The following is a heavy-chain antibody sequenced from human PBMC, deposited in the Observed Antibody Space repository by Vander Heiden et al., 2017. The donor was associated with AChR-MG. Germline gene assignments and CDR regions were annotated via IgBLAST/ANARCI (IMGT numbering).Heavy chain of an antibody. V-gene: IGHV4-34*01. CDR1: GGSFSGYY. J-gene: IGHJ4*02. Sequence: QVQLQQWGAGLLKPSETLSLTCAVYGGSFSGYYWSWIRQPPGKGLEWIGEINHSGSTNYNPSLKSRVTISVDTSKNQFSLKLSSVTAADTAVYYCARALPAATPNVDYWGQGTLVTVSP. CDR3: ARALPAATPNVDY. D-gene: IGHD2-2*01. CDR2: INHSGST.